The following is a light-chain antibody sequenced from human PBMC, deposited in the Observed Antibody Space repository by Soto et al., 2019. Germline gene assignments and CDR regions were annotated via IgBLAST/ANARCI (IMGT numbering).Light chain of an antibody. Sequence: QSALTQPASVSGSPGQSITISCTGTSSDVGGYNYVSWYQQHPGKAPKLIIYEVSNRPSGVSNRFSGSKSGNTASLTISGRKAEDEADYYCNSYTSKSTGVFGTGTKLTVL. V-gene: IGLV2-14*01. CDR3: NSYTSKSTGV. CDR2: EVS. CDR1: SSDVGGYNY. J-gene: IGLJ1*01.